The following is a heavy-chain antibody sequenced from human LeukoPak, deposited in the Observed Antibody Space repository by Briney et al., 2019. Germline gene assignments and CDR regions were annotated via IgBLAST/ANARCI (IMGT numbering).Heavy chain of an antibody. J-gene: IGHJ4*02. D-gene: IGHD6-13*01. V-gene: IGHV3-21*01. CDR1: GFTFSSYA. CDR3: ARWQQPGGY. Sequence: GGSLRLSCAASGFTFSSYAMSWVRQAPGKGLEWVSSISSSSSYIYYADSVKGRFTISRDNAKNSLYLQMNSLRAEDTAVYYCARWQQPGGYWGQGTLVTVSS. CDR2: ISSSSSYI.